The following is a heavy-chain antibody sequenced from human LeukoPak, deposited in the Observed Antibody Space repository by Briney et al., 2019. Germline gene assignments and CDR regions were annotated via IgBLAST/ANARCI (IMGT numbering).Heavy chain of an antibody. V-gene: IGHV3-64*04. CDR1: GFTFSSYA. CDR3: ARDSGYSHYNWFDP. CDR2: ISSNGGST. J-gene: IGHJ5*02. D-gene: IGHD5-18*01. Sequence: GGSLRLSCSASGFTFSSYAMHWVRQAPGKGLEYVSAISSNGGSTYYADSVKGRFTISRDNSKNTLYLQMNSLRAEDTAVYYCARDSGYSHYNWFDPWGQGTLVTVSP.